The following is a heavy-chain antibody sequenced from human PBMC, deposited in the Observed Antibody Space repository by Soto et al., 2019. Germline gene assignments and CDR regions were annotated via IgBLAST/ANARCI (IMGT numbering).Heavy chain of an antibody. D-gene: IGHD5-18*01. V-gene: IGHV4-34*01. Sequence: SETLSLTCAVYGGSFSGYYWSWIRQPPGKGLEWIGEINHSGSTNYNPSLKSRVTISVDTSKNQFSLKLSSVTAADTAVYYCARLGNVDTVLPSTDWGQGTLVTVSS. CDR1: GGSFSGYY. CDR3: ARLGNVDTVLPSTD. CDR2: INHSGST. J-gene: IGHJ4*02.